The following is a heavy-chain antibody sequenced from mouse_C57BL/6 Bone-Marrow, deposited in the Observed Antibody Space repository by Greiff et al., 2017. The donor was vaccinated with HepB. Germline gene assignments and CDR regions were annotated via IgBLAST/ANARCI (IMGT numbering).Heavy chain of an antibody. D-gene: IGHD3-2*02. J-gene: IGHJ3*01. CDR2: IDPENGDT. CDR3: TTDSSGPPWFAY. V-gene: IGHV14-4*01. CDR1: GFNIKDDY. Sequence: EVQLQQSGAELVRPGASVKLSCTASGFNIKDDYMHWVKQRPEQGLERIGWIDPENGDTEYASKFQGKATITADTSSNTAYLQLSSLTSEDTAVYYCTTDSSGPPWFAYWGQGTLVTVSA.